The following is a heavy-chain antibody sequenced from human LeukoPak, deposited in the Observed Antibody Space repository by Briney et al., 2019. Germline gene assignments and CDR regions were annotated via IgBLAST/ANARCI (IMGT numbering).Heavy chain of an antibody. V-gene: IGHV3-74*01. CDR3: AREGETWGILI. Sequence: GGSLRLSCAASGFIFSSYWMHWVRQVPGKGLAWVSLIKTDGSSTNYADSVKGRFTISRDNAKNTLFLQMNSLRVEDTAVYYCAREGETWGILIWGQGTMVTVSS. CDR1: GFIFSSYW. D-gene: IGHD3-16*01. CDR2: IKTDGSST. J-gene: IGHJ3*02.